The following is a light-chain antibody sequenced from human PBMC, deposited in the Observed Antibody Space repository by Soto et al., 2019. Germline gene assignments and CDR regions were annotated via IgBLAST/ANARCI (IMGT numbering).Light chain of an antibody. CDR3: GTWDSSLNAVV. CDR2: DNS. Sequence: QSVLTQPPSVSAAPGQRVTISCSGASSNVGDNDVAWFRHPPGTTPELLIYDNSKRPSGIPDRFSGSKSGTSVTLGIRGLQTGDEADYYCGTWDSSLNAVVFGGGTKLTVL. V-gene: IGLV1-51*01. CDR1: SSNVGDND. J-gene: IGLJ3*02.